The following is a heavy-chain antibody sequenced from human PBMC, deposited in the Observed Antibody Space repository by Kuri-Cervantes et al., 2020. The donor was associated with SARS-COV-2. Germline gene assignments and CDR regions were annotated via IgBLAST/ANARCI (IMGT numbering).Heavy chain of an antibody. D-gene: IGHD4-17*01. CDR1: GFTFRNYA. V-gene: IGHV3-30*04. CDR3: AKASPRRAVTIRYYYYYYMDV. J-gene: IGHJ6*03. Sequence: GESLKISCAASGFTFRNYAMHWVRQVPGKGPEWVAVVSWDGSDNDYADSVKGRFTILRDNSKNTLYLQMNSLRAEDTAVYYCAKASPRRAVTIRYYYYYYMDVWGNGTTVTVSS. CDR2: VSWDGSDN.